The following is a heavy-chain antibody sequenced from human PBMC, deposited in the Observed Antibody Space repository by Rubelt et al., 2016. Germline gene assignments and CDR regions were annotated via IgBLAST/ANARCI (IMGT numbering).Heavy chain of an antibody. CDR2: ISGSGGST. CDR3: AALVGYCRSTNCFDN. J-gene: IGHJ4*02. CDR1: GFTFSRYA. D-gene: IGHD2-2*01. V-gene: IGHV3-23*01. Sequence: SRGGLVQPGGSLRVSCAASGFTFSRYAMNWVRQAPGKGLEWVAAISGSGGSTFYADSVKGRFTISRDNSKNTLYLQMNSLRAEDTAEYYCAALVGYCRSTNCFDNWGQGSLVTVSS.